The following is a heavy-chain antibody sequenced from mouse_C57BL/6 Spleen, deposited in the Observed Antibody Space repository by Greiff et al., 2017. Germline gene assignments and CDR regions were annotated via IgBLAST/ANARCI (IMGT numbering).Heavy chain of an antibody. V-gene: IGHV7-1*01. J-gene: IGHJ4*01. CDR3: ARDAREGMDY. Sequence: EAGGGLVQSGRSLRLSCATSGFTFSDFYMEWVRQAPGKGLEWIAASRNKANDYTTEYSASVKGRFIVSRDTSQSILYLQMNALRAEDTAIYYCARDAREGMDYWGQGTSVTVSS. CDR2: SRNKANDYTT. CDR1: GFTFSDFY.